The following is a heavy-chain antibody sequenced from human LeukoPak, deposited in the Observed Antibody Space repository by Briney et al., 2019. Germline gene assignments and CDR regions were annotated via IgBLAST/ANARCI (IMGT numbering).Heavy chain of an antibody. Sequence: GGSLRLSCAASGFTVSSNYMSWVRQAPGKGLEWVSSISSSSSYIYYADSVKGRFTISRDNAKNSLYLQMNSLRAEDTAVYYCAGHLPSYYYGSGSYYSWFGDYWGQGTLVTVSS. J-gene: IGHJ4*02. CDR3: AGHLPSYYYGSGSYYSWFGDY. V-gene: IGHV3-21*01. CDR2: ISSSSSYI. CDR1: GFTVSSNY. D-gene: IGHD3-10*01.